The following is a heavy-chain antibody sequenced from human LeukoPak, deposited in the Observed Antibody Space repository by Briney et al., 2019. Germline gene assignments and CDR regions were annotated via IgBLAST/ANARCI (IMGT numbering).Heavy chain of an antibody. Sequence: GGSLRLSCAASGFTFSDYYMSWIRQAPGKGLEWVSYISSSGSTIYYADPVKGRFTISRDNAKNSLYLQMNSLRAEDTAVYYCARDPDAPWFGEPRGGDYWGQGTLVTVSS. J-gene: IGHJ4*02. D-gene: IGHD3-10*01. CDR3: ARDPDAPWFGEPRGGDY. V-gene: IGHV3-11*01. CDR1: GFTFSDYY. CDR2: ISSSGSTI.